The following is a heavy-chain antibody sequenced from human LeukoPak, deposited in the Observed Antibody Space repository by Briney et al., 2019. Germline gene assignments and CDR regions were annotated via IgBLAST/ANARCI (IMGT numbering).Heavy chain of an antibody. CDR3: AHSRGYAFFDC. J-gene: IGHJ4*02. D-gene: IGHD5-18*01. V-gene: IGHV2-5*02. CDR2: VYWDDDR. CDR1: GFSLSTSEVG. Sequence: SGPTLVNPTETLTLTCTFSGFSLSTSEVGVGWIRQPPGRALEWLGVVYWDDDRRYSPSLKNRLTITKDTSKNQVVLTLTNMDPVDTATYYCAHSRGYAFFDCWGQGILVTVSS.